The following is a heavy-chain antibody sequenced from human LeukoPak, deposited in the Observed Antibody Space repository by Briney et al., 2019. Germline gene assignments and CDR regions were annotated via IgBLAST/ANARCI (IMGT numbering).Heavy chain of an antibody. CDR1: GGSISSYY. Sequence: SETLSLTCTVSGGSISSYYWSWIRQPPGKGLEWIGYIYYSGSTNYNPSLKSRVTISVDTSKHQFSLKLSSVTAADTAVYYCARQPATSFGEEEQVNWFDPWGQGTLVTVSS. V-gene: IGHV4-59*08. D-gene: IGHD3-10*01. J-gene: IGHJ5*02. CDR3: ARQPATSFGEEEQVNWFDP. CDR2: IYYSGST.